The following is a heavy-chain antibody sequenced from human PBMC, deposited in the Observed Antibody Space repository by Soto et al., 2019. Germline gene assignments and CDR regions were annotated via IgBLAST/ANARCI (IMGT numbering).Heavy chain of an antibody. CDR2: VNPSGGSA. J-gene: IGHJ1*01. D-gene: IGHD2-15*01. CDR1: GYIFTAYS. V-gene: IGHV1-46*01. Sequence: QVQLVQSGAEVKKPGASVKVSCKTSGYIFTAYSMHWVRQAPGQGLEWMGVVNPSGGSAHYAQSFEGRVTLARETSTSTFYTELSSLRSEATAVYYCAREENCRGGTCYSEYFHHWGQGTLVTDSS. CDR3: AREENCRGGTCYSEYFHH.